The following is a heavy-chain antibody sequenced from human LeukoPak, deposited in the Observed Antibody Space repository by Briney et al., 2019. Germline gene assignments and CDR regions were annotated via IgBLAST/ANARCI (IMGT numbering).Heavy chain of an antibody. CDR3: ARGGLPAAFDI. Sequence: GGSLRLSCAVSGLTFSSYSMNWVRQAPGKGLEWVASVSPSSSYIYYADSVKGRFTISRDNAKNSLYLQMHSLRAGDTAVYYCARGGLPAAFDIWGQGTMVTVSS. J-gene: IGHJ3*02. D-gene: IGHD1-26*01. CDR1: GLTFSSYS. CDR2: VSPSSSYI. V-gene: IGHV3-21*01.